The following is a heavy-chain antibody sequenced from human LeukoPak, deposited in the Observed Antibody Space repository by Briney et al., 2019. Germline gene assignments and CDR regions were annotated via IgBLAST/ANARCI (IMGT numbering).Heavy chain of an antibody. CDR3: ARGGTMTTVPL. J-gene: IGHJ4*02. CDR2: IFYSGST. D-gene: IGHD4-17*01. Sequence: PSETLSLTCTVSGGSISSYYWSWIRQPPGKGLEWIGYIFYSGSTNYNPSLKSRVTISADTSKNQFSLKLSSVTAADTAVYYCARGGTMTTVPLWGQGTLVTVSS. CDR1: GGSISSYY. V-gene: IGHV4-59*08.